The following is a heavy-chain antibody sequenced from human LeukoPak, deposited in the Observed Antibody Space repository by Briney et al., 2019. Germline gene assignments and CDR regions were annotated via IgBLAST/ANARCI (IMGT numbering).Heavy chain of an antibody. CDR2: ISCTSGST. CDR3: AKVPFDWISSTNYYYYMDV. J-gene: IGHJ6*03. D-gene: IGHD3-9*01. V-gene: IGHV3-23*01. Sequence: RAGGSLRLSCAASGFTFSSYAMSWVRQAPGRGLEWVSSISCTSGSTFYADSVQGRFTISRDNSKNTLYLQMNSLRAEDTAVYYCAKVPFDWISSTNYYYYMDVWGKGTTVTVSS. CDR1: GFTFSSYA.